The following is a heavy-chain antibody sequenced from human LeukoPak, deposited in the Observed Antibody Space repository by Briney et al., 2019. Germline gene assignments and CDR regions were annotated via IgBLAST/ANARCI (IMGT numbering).Heavy chain of an antibody. CDR3: ASFEDYGDPIFDY. Sequence: SETLSLTCTVSGGSISSSSYYWGWIRQPPGKGLEWIGSIYYSGSTYYNPSLKSRVTISVDTSKNQFSLKLSSVTAADTAVCYCASFEDYGDPIFDYWGQGTLVTVSS. V-gene: IGHV4-39*01. CDR2: IYYSGST. CDR1: GGSISSSSYY. D-gene: IGHD4-17*01. J-gene: IGHJ4*02.